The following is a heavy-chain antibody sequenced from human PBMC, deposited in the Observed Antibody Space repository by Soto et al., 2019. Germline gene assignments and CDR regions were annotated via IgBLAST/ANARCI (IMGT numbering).Heavy chain of an antibody. D-gene: IGHD3-10*01. V-gene: IGHV1-3*01. CDR2: INAGNGNT. J-gene: IGHJ3*02. CDR3: AGYYYGSGSYCTGSAFDI. Sequence: QVQLVQSGAEVKKPGASVKVSCKASGYTFTSYAMHWVRQAPGQRLEWMGWINAGNGNTKYSQKFQGRVTITRDTSASTAYMELSSLRSEDTAVYYCAGYYYGSGSYCTGSAFDIWGQGTMVTVSS. CDR1: GYTFTSYA.